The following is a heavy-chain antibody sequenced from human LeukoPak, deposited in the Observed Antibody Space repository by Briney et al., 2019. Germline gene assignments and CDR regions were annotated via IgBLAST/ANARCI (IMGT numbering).Heavy chain of an antibody. CDR2: ISGPAGSW. J-gene: IGHJ4*02. CDR3: AKKVSLVSAPLHYFDY. CDR1: GFTFSSYA. D-gene: IGHD6-6*01. V-gene: IGHV3-23*01. Sequence: GGSLRLSCAASGFTFSSYAMRWVRQAPGKGLEWVSAISGPAGSWDYADSVKGRFTISRDNSKNTLFLQMNSLRADDTAIYYCAKKVSLVSAPLHYFDYWGQGTLVTVSS.